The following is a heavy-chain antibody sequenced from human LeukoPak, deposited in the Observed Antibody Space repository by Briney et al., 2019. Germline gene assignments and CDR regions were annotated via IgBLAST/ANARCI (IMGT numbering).Heavy chain of an antibody. V-gene: IGHV1-2*02. J-gene: IGHJ5*02. Sequence: ASVKVSCKASGYTFTGYYMHWVRQAPGQGLEWMGWINPNSGGTNYAQRFQGRVTMTRDTSISTAYMELSRLRSDDTAVYYCARDYSGYDLGWFDPWGQGSLVTVSS. CDR3: ARDYSGYDLGWFDP. D-gene: IGHD5-12*01. CDR1: GYTFTGYY. CDR2: INPNSGGT.